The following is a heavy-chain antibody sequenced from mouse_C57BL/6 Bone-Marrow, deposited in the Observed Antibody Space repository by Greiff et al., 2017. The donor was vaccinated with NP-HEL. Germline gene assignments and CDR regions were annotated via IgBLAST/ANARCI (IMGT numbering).Heavy chain of an antibody. J-gene: IGHJ3*01. CDR3: ARNLLYYGNYGFAY. Sequence: VKLVESGPGLVAPSQSLSITCTVSGFSLTSYAISWVRQPPGKGLEWLGVIWTGGGTNYNSALKSRLSISKDNSKSQVFLKMNSLQTDDTARYYCARNLLYYGNYGFAYWGQGTLVTVSA. CDR1: GFSLTSYA. D-gene: IGHD2-1*01. CDR2: IWTGGGT. V-gene: IGHV2-9-1*01.